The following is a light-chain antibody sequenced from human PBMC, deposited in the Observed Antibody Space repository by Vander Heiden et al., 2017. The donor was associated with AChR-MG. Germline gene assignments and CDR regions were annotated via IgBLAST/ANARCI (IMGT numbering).Light chain of an antibody. V-gene: IGLV2-23*03. CDR1: SSDVGNYSL. J-gene: IGLJ3*02. CDR3: CSYAGSNSFL. Sequence: QSALTQPASVSGSPGQSITISCTGTSSDVGNYSLVSWYQQHPGKAPKLMMYEGTERPSGVSNRFSGSKSGNTASLTISGLQTKDEANYYCCSYAGSNSFLFGGGTKLTV. CDR2: EGT.